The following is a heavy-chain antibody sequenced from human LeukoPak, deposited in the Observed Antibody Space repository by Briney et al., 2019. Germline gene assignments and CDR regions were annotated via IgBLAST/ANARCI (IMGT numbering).Heavy chain of an antibody. D-gene: IGHD2-15*01. J-gene: IGHJ4*02. CDR1: GGTFSSYA. Sequence: SVKVSCKASGGTFSSYAISWVRQAPGQGLEWMGRIIPIFGIANYAQKFQGRVTITADKSTSTAYMELSSLRSEGTAVYYCAREEVVVVAATVGHYFDYWGQGTLVTVSS. V-gene: IGHV1-69*04. CDR3: AREEVVVVAATVGHYFDY. CDR2: IIPIFGIA.